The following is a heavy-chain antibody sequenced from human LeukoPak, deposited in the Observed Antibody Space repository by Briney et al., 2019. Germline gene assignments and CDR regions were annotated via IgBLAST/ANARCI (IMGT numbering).Heavy chain of an antibody. Sequence: GGSLRLSCAASGFTFSSYGMHWVRQAPGKGLGWVAVISYDGSNKYYADSVKGRFTISRDNSKNTLYLQMNSLRAEDTAVYYCAKDRHQSTAMASDFDYWGQGTLVTVSS. CDR1: GFTFSSYG. V-gene: IGHV3-30*18. CDR2: ISYDGSNK. J-gene: IGHJ4*02. D-gene: IGHD5-18*01. CDR3: AKDRHQSTAMASDFDY.